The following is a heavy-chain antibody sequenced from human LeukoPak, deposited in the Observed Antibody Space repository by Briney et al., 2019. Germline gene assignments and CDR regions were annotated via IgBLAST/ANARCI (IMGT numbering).Heavy chain of an antibody. CDR1: GYTFTGYY. Sequence: GASVKVSCKASGYTFTGYYMHWVRQAPGQGLEWMGIINPSGGSTSYAQKFQGRVTMTRDMSTSTVYMELSSLRSEDTAVYYCARDRVEYSGYVRRAGGLDYWGQGTLVTVSS. V-gene: IGHV1-46*01. CDR3: ARDRVEYSGYVRRAGGLDY. J-gene: IGHJ4*02. CDR2: INPSGGST. D-gene: IGHD5-12*01.